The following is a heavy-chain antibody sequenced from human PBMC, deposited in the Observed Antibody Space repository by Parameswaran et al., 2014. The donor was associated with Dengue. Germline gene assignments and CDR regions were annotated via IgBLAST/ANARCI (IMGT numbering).Heavy chain of an antibody. J-gene: IGHJ2*01. D-gene: IGHD3-10*02. V-gene: IGHV3-23*01. Sequence: GVLRLSCAASGFTFSSYAMSWVRQAPGKGLDWVSAISGSAGSTYSADSVKGRFTISRDNSKNTLFLQMNTLRAEDTAVYYCARDPRGRPHVDSYFDLWGRGTLVTVSS. CDR2: ISGSAGST. CDR1: GFTFSSYA. CDR3: ARDPRGRPHVDSYFDL.